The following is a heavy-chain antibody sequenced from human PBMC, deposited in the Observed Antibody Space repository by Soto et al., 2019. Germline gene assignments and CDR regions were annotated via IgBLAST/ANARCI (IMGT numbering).Heavy chain of an antibody. J-gene: IGHJ4*02. CDR3: ARLEGLATISYYFDF. D-gene: IGHD3-9*01. CDR1: GWSFSGYY. CDR2: IYYRGNA. Sequence: SETLSLTCAVYGWSFSGYYWSWIRQPPGKGLEWIGEIYYRGNAYYNPSLQTRITISLDKSKSQFSLKLNSVTAADSAVYFCARLEGLATISYYFDFWGPGALVTVSS. V-gene: IGHV4-34*01.